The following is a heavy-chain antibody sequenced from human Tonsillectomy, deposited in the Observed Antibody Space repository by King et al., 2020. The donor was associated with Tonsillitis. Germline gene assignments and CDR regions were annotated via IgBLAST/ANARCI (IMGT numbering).Heavy chain of an antibody. J-gene: IGHJ4*02. CDR3: ARDYGLN. CDR1: GGSISSSPYH. V-gene: IGHV4-39*01. D-gene: IGHD4-17*01. CDR2: FYYSGNT. Sequence: QLQESGPGLVKPSETLSLTCAVSGGSISSSPYHWGWIRQPPGKGLEWIGSFYYSGNTYYNPSLKSRVTISVDTSKNQFSLSLTSVTAADTAVYYCARDYGLNWGQGTLVTVSS.